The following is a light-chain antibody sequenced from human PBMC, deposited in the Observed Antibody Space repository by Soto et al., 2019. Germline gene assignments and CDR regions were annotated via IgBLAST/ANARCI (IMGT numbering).Light chain of an antibody. CDR1: SSDVGSYNL. Sequence: QSALTQPASVSGSPGQSITISCTGTSSDVGSYNLVSWYQQHPGKAPKLMIYEVSKRPSGVSNRFSGSKSGNTASLTISGLQAEDEADYYCCSYAGSSIHVVFGGGNKLTVL. CDR2: EVS. J-gene: IGLJ2*01. CDR3: CSYAGSSIHVV. V-gene: IGLV2-23*02.